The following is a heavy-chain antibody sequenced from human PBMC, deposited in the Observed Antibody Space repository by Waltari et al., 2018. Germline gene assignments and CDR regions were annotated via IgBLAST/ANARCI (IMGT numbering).Heavy chain of an antibody. D-gene: IGHD4-17*01. CDR1: GFTFSSYS. CDR3: ARDLYGDYAIDY. J-gene: IGHJ4*02. CDR2: ISSSTTI. V-gene: IGHV3-48*01. Sequence: EVQLVESGGGLVQPGVSLRLSCAASGFTFSSYSMNWVRQAPGKGLEWVSYISSSTTIYYADSVKGRFTISRDNAKNSLSLQMNSLRAEDTAVYYCARDLYGDYAIDYWGQGTLVTVSS.